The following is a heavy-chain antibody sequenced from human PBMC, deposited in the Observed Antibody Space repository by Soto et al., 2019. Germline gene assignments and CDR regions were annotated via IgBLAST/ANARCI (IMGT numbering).Heavy chain of an antibody. CDR2: INPNSGGT. CDR1: GYTFTGYY. V-gene: IGHV1-2*02. D-gene: IGHD5-12*01. Sequence: ASVKVSCKASGYTFTGYYMHWVRQAPGQGLEWMGWINPNSGGTNYAQKFQGRVTMTRDTSISTAYMELSRLRSDDTAVYYCARLSPGRYSGYDVEYWGQGTLVTVSS. CDR3: ARLSPGRYSGYDVEY. J-gene: IGHJ4*02.